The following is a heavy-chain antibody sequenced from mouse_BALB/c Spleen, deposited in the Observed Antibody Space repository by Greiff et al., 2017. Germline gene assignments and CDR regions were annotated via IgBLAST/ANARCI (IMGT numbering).Heavy chain of an antibody. CDR3: TRDAYDYECSWFAY. CDR1: GYTFTSYW. J-gene: IGHJ3*01. CDR2: IYPSDSYT. V-gene: IGHV1-69*02. D-gene: IGHD2-4*01. Sequence: QVQLQQPGAELVRPGASVKLSCKASGYTFTSYWINWVKQRPGQGLEWIGNIYPSDSYTNYNQKFKDKATLTVDKSSSTAYMQLSSPTSEDSAVYYCTRDAYDYECSWFAYWGQGTLVTVSA.